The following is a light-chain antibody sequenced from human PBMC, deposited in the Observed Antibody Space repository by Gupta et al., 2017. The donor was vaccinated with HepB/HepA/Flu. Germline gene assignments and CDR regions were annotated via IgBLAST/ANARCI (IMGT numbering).Light chain of an antibody. J-gene: IGLJ2*01. CDR1: SLRSYY. V-gene: IGLV3-19*01. CDR3: NSRDSSGNHHVV. Sequence: SSELTQAPAVSVALGQPVRITCQGVSLRSYYASWYQQKPGQAPVLVIYGKNNRPSGIPDRFSGSSSGNTASLTITGAQAEDEADYYCNSRDSSGNHHVVFGGGTKLTVL. CDR2: GKN.